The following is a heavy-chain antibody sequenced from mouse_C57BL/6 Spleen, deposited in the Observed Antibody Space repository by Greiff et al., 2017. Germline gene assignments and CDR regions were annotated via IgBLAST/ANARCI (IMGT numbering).Heavy chain of an antibody. CDR2: IDPSDSYT. D-gene: IGHD1-1*01. CDR1: GYTFTSYW. J-gene: IGHJ2*01. CDR3: ARGDYGSSSGFDY. Sequence: QVHVKQPGAELVMPGASVKLSCKASGYTFTSYWMHWVKQRPGQGLEWIGEIDPSDSYTNYNQKFKGKSTLTVDKSSSTAYMQLSSLTSEDSAVYYCARGDYGSSSGFDYWGQGTTLTVSS. V-gene: IGHV1-69*01.